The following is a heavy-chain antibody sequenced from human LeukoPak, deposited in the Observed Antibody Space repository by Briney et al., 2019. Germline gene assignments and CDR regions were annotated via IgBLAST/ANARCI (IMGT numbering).Heavy chain of an antibody. CDR1: GYTFTSHG. V-gene: IGHV1-18*01. CDR3: ARSIAVAGTFDY. Sequence: ASVKVSCKASGYTFTSHGISWVRQAPGQGLEWMGWISAYNGNTNYAQKLQGRVTMTTDTSTSTAYMELRSLRSDDTAVYYWARSIAVAGTFDYWGQGTLVTVSS. D-gene: IGHD6-19*01. CDR2: ISAYNGNT. J-gene: IGHJ4*02.